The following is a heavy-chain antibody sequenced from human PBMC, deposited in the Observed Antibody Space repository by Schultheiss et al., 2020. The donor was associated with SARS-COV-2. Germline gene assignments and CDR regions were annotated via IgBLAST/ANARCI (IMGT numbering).Heavy chain of an antibody. V-gene: IGHV3-30*07. D-gene: IGHD3-22*01. CDR1: GFTFSSYA. J-gene: IGHJ1*01. CDR3: AREKEGHYYDSSGYGH. Sequence: GGSLRLSCAASGFTFSSYAMHWVRQAPGKGLEWVAVISYDGSNKYYADSVKGRFTISRDNAKNTLYLQMNSLRAEDTAVYYCAREKEGHYYDSSGYGHWGQGTLVTVSS. CDR2: ISYDGSNK.